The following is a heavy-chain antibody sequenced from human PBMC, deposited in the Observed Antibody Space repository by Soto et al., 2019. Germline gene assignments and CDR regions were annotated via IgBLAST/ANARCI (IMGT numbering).Heavy chain of an antibody. D-gene: IGHD4-17*01. Sequence: EVQLVESGGGLVKPGGSLRLSCAASGLTFSSFSMNWVRQAPGKGLEWISSISSSGSYIYYADSLKGRFTISRDNAKNSLYLQINSLRAEDTAMYYCARDSMAGRYGDYGTCYFDYWGQGTLVTVSS. CDR1: GLTFSSFS. CDR3: ARDSMAGRYGDYGTCYFDY. J-gene: IGHJ4*02. V-gene: IGHV3-21*01. CDR2: ISSSGSYI.